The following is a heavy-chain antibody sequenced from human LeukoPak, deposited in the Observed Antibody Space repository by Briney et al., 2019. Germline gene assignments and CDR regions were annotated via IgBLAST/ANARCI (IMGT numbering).Heavy chain of an antibody. J-gene: IGHJ4*02. CDR2: INPNSGGT. CDR3: ARGFINGYDFDY. CDR1: GYTFTGYY. D-gene: IGHD5-12*01. V-gene: IGHV1-2*02. Sequence: ASVKVSCKASGYTFTGYYILWVRQAPGQGLEWMGWINPNSGGTNLAQRFQGRVTMTRDTSTSTAYMEVSRLTSGDTAVYYCARGFINGYDFDYWGQGTLVTVSS.